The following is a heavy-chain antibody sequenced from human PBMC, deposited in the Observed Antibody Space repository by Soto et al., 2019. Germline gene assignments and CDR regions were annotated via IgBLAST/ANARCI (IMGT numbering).Heavy chain of an antibody. D-gene: IGHD3-22*01. V-gene: IGHV1-3*01. J-gene: IGHJ4*02. CDR1: GYTFTYYT. CDR2: INAGDGNT. CDR3: TRDYYDSSGYYPKFHY. Sequence: ASVKVSCKASGYTFTYYTVHWVRQAPGQRLEWMGWINAGDGNTKYSPNFQGRVTITKDTSASTVYMELSSLRSEDTAVYFCTRDYYDSSGYYPKFHYWGQGTLVTVSS.